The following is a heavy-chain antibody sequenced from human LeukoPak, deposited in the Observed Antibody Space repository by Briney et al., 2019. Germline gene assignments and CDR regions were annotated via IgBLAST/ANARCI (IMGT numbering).Heavy chain of an antibody. J-gene: IGHJ6*03. CDR1: GFTFSSYG. CDR2: IRYDGSNK. Sequence: GGSLRLSCAASGFTFSSYGMHWVRQAPGKGLEWVAFIRYDGSNKYYADSVKGRFTISRDNSKNTLYLQMNSLRAEDTAVYYCAKTAPQGSGSYGYYYCYMDVWGKGTTVTVSS. D-gene: IGHD3-10*01. V-gene: IGHV3-30*02. CDR3: AKTAPQGSGSYGYYYCYMDV.